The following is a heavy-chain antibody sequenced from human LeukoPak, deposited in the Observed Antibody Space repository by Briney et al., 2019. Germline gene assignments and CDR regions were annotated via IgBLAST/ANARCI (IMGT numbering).Heavy chain of an antibody. CDR2: INPSGGST. V-gene: IGHV1-46*01. CDR1: GYTFTSYY. D-gene: IGHD5-24*01. CDR3: ARDKEMATMPWMAGFDY. Sequence: GASVKVSCKASGYTFTSYYMHWVRQAPGQGLEWMGIINPSGGSTSYAQKFQGRVTMTRDTSTSTVYMELSSLRSEDTAVYYCARDKEMATMPWMAGFDYWGQGTLVTVSS. J-gene: IGHJ4*02.